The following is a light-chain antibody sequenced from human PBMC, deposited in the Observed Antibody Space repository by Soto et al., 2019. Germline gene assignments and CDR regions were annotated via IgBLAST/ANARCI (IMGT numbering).Light chain of an antibody. CDR3: QQYVTSPYI. CDR2: GVS. CDR1: QSISSSY. Sequence: DIVLTQSPGTLSLSPGERATLSCRASQSISSSYLAWYQQKPGQAPRLLIHGVSTRATGIPDRFSGSGSGTDFTLTISRLEPEDFAVYYCQQYVTSPYIFGQATKLEIK. V-gene: IGKV3-20*01. J-gene: IGKJ2*01.